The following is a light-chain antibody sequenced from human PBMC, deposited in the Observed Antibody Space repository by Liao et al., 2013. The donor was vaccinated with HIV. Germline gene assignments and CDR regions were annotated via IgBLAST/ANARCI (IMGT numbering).Light chain of an antibody. CDR1: TLENKY. CDR2: DSD. CDR3: QAWDSSTVV. Sequence: SYELSQPPSVSVSPGQTASITCSGDTLENKYASWYQQKPGQSPVPVIYDSDKRPSGIPERFSGSKSGNTATLTISGTQAMDEADYYCQAWDSSTVVFGGGTKLTVL. J-gene: IGLJ2*01. V-gene: IGLV3-1*01.